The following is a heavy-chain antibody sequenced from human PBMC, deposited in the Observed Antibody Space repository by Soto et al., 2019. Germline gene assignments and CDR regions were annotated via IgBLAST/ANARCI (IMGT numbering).Heavy chain of an antibody. V-gene: IGHV4-30-2*01. CDR3: ASGGRLPDS. CDR1: GGSTSSGGYS. Sequence: QLQLQESGSGLVKPSQTLSLTCAVSGGSTSSGGYSWSWLRQPPGKGLEWIGYISHSGSTYYHPPLQARVTPSVDTSTTQCSLRLGPVTAADTAVYYCASGGRLPDSWGQGTRVPVSS. D-gene: IGHD5-18*01. J-gene: IGHJ4*02. CDR2: ISHSGST.